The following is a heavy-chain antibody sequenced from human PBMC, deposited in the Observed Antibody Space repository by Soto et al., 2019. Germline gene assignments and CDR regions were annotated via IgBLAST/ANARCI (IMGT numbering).Heavy chain of an antibody. CDR1: GGSISSYY. V-gene: IGHV4-59*01. D-gene: IGHD3-10*01. Sequence: QVQLQESGPGLVKPSETLSLTCTVSGGSISSYYWSWIRQPPGKGLEWIGYIYYSGSTNYNPSLKSRGTISVDTSKNQFSLKLSSVTAADTAVYYGASSMVRGVIPDYWGQGTLVTVSS. CDR3: ASSMVRGVIPDY. J-gene: IGHJ4*02. CDR2: IYYSGST.